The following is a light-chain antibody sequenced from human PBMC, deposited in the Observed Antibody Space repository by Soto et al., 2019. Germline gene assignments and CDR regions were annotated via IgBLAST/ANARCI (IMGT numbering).Light chain of an antibody. J-gene: IGKJ1*01. Sequence: EMVLTQSPGTLSLSPGERATLSCRASQSVGSKYLAWYQQKPGQTPRLLIYGASSRATGIPDRFSGSGSGTDFTLTISRLEPEDFAVYYCQQYGSSPWTFGQGTKVDIK. CDR3: QQYGSSPWT. CDR2: GAS. CDR1: QSVGSKY. V-gene: IGKV3-20*01.